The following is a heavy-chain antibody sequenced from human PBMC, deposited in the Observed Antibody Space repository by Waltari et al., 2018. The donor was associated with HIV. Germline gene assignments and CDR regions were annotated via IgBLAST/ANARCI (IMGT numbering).Heavy chain of an antibody. CDR1: GFTFSSYA. CDR2: ISYDGSNK. V-gene: IGHV3-30*04. J-gene: IGHJ4*02. CDR3: ARDRGDYYYGSGRYFDY. Sequence: QVQLVESGGGVVQPGRSLRLSCAASGFTFSSYAMHWVRQAPGKGLEWVAVISYDGSNKDYADSVKGRFTISRDNSKNTLYLQMNSLRAEDTAVYYCARDRGDYYYGSGRYFDYWGQGTLVTVSS. D-gene: IGHD3-10*01.